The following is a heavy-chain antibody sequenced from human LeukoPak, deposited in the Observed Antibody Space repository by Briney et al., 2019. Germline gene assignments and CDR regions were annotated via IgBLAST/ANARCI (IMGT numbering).Heavy chain of an antibody. CDR3: ARETRNYDGSGSYPDY. J-gene: IGHJ4*02. CDR2: IYSGGST. D-gene: IGHD3-10*01. CDR1: GFTVSSNY. V-gene: IGHV3-66*01. Sequence: PGGSLRHSCAASGFTVSSNYMSWVREAPGKGLEWVSVIYSGGSTYYADSVKGRFTISRDNSKNTLYLQMNSLSAEDTAVYYCARETRNYDGSGSYPDYWGQGTLVTVSS.